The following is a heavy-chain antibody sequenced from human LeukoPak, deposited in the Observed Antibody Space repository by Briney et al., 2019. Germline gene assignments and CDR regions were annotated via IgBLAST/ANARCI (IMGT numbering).Heavy chain of an antibody. CDR3: ARHRRSPTYCYDSSGYYSFDY. CDR2: IYSSGTT. CDR1: GGSIIRKY. D-gene: IGHD3-22*01. Sequence: SETLSLTCSVSGGSIIRKYWNWIRQPPGKGLQWIGYIYSSGTTDYNPSLKSRVTISVDRSKNQFSLKLTSVTAADTAVYYCARHRRSPTYCYDSSGYYSFDYWGQGTLDTVSS. V-gene: IGHV4-59*08. J-gene: IGHJ4*02.